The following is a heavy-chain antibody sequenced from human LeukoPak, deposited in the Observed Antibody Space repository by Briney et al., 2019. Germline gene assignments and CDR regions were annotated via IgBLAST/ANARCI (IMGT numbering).Heavy chain of an antibody. D-gene: IGHD3-22*01. CDR2: ISSSRSTI. CDR3: ARDQRYYYDSSGHFDY. CDR1: GFTFSNYS. J-gene: IGHJ4*02. Sequence: GGSLRLSCAASGFTFSNYSMNWVRQAPGKGLEWVSYISSSRSTIHYADSVKGRFTISRDNAKKSLYLQMNSLRAEDTAVYYCARDQRYYYDSSGHFDYWGQGALVTDSS. V-gene: IGHV3-48*01.